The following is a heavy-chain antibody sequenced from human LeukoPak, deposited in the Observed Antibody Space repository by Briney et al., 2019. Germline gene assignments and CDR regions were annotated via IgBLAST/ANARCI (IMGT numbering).Heavy chain of an antibody. CDR1: GYTFTGYY. Sequence: ASVKVSCKASGYTFTGYYIHWVRQAPGQGLEWMGWINPNSGGTNYAQKFQGRVTMTRDTSISTAYMELSRLRSDDTAVYYCATSADSSSWYRGDYWGQGTLVTVSS. V-gene: IGHV1-2*02. CDR3: ATSADSSSWYRGDY. D-gene: IGHD6-13*01. CDR2: INPNSGGT. J-gene: IGHJ4*02.